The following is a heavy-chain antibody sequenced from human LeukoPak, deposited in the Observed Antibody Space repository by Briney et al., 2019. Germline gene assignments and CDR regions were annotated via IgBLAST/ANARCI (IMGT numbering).Heavy chain of an antibody. Sequence: ASVKVSCKASGYTFTGYYMHWVRQAPGQGLEWMGWINPNSGGTNYAQKFQGRVTMTRDTSTSTVYMELSSLRSDDTAVYYCARPLRYSSSWPSGYWGQGTLVTVSS. CDR3: ARPLRYSSSWPSGY. CDR1: GYTFTGYY. D-gene: IGHD6-13*01. CDR2: INPNSGGT. J-gene: IGHJ4*02. V-gene: IGHV1-2*02.